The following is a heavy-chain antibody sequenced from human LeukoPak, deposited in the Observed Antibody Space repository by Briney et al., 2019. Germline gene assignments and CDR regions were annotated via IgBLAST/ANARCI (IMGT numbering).Heavy chain of an antibody. CDR2: IKQDGSEK. V-gene: IGHV3-7*01. D-gene: IGHD5-12*01. CDR3: ARDEIVATTKANYYYYMDV. J-gene: IGHJ6*03. CDR1: GFTFSSYW. Sequence: PGGSLRLSCAASGFTFSSYWMTWVRQAPGKGLEWVANIKQDGSEKNYVDSVKGRFTISRDNAKNSLYLQMNSLRAEDTAVYYCARDEIVATTKANYYYYMDVWGKGTTVTISS.